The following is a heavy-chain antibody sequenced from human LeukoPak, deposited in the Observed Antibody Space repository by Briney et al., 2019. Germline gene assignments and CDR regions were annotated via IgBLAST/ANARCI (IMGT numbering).Heavy chain of an antibody. D-gene: IGHD6-19*01. Sequence: PGGSLRLSCTASGFTFNNYAMTWVRQAPGKGLEWVSAITGSGAYTNYADSVEGRFTISRDNSKNMLYLQMNSLRAEDTAVYYCVSNPPRGGWPKPRCYYYMDVWGKGTTVTVSS. J-gene: IGHJ6*03. CDR1: GFTFNNYA. CDR2: ITGSGAYT. CDR3: VSNPPRGGWPKPRCYYYMDV. V-gene: IGHV3-23*01.